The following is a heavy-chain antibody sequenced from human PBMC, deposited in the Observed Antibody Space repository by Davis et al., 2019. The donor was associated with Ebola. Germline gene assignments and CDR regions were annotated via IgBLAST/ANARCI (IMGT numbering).Heavy chain of an antibody. CDR3: ARRPRIAVAGPGKYYYYGMDV. CDR1: GGSISSYY. J-gene: IGHJ6*02. V-gene: IGHV4-59*08. D-gene: IGHD6-19*01. Sequence: GSLRLSCTVSGGSISSYYWSRIRQPPGKGLEWIGYIYYSGSTNYNPSLKSRVTISVDTSKNQFSLKLSSVTAADTAVYYCARRPRIAVAGPGKYYYYGMDVCGQGTTVTVSS. CDR2: IYYSGST.